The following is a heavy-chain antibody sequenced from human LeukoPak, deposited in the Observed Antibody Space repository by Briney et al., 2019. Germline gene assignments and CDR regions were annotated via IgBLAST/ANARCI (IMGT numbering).Heavy chain of an antibody. CDR2: IYYSGST. Sequence: SETLSLTCTVSGGSISSYYWSWIRQPPGKGLEWIGYIYYSGSTNYNPSLKSRVTISVDTSKNQFSLKLSSVTAADTAVYYCARYRSKMATVYYFDYWGQGTLVTVSS. V-gene: IGHV4-59*08. CDR3: ARYRSKMATVYYFDY. J-gene: IGHJ4*02. D-gene: IGHD5-24*01. CDR1: GGSISSYY.